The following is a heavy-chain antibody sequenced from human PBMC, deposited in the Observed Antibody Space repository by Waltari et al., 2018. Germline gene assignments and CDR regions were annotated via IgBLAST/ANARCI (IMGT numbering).Heavy chain of an antibody. V-gene: IGHV3-30*18. CDR2: ILYDGSNK. Sequence: QVQLVESGGGVVQPGTSLRLSCVASGFTFNTYAKHWVRQVPGKGLEWVAVILYDGSNKNYADSVKGRFTISRDNSKSTLYLEMNSLRPEDTAVYFCAKFAGGGYIFRSDAFDIWGQGTMVTVSP. D-gene: IGHD1-26*01. CDR1: GFTFNTYA. J-gene: IGHJ3*02. CDR3: AKFAGGGYIFRSDAFDI.